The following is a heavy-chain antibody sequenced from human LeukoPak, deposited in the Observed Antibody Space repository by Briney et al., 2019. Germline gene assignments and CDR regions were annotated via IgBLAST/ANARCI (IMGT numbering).Heavy chain of an antibody. CDR1: GFTFSNYG. CDR3: AREGKSYKIGTFDY. V-gene: IGHV3-30*02. CDR2: IQHDGIDK. J-gene: IGHJ4*02. D-gene: IGHD3-10*01. Sequence: GGSLRLSCTASGFTFSNYGMHWVRQSPDKGLEWVAFIQHDGIDKYYTDSVKGRFTISRDNSKKKVYLEMNSLRPEDTALYYCAREGKSYKIGTFDYWGQGTLVTISS.